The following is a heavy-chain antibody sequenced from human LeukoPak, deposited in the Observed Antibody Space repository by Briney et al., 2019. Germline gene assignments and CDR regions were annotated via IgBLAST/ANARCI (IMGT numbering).Heavy chain of an antibody. CDR2: ISGSGGST. CDR1: GFTFITYA. Sequence: GGSLRLSCAASGFTFITYAMSWVRQAPGKGLEWVSAISGSGGSTYYADSVRGRFTISRDNSKNTLYLQMNSLRAEDTAVYYCAKGYCGSTNCYGDYWGQGTLVTVSS. CDR3: AKGYCGSTNCYGDY. J-gene: IGHJ4*02. D-gene: IGHD2-2*01. V-gene: IGHV3-23*01.